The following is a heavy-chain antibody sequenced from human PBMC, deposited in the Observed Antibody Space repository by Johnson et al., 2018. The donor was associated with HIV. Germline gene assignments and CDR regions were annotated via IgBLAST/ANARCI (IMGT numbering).Heavy chain of an antibody. Sequence: QVQLVESEGGVVQPGGSLRLSCAASGFTFSSYGMHWVRQAPGKWVEWVSVIYSGGSTYYADSVKGRFTISRDNSKNTLYLQMNSLRAEDTAVYYCHNPSSWSPSGDFDIWGQGTMVTVSS. D-gene: IGHD6-13*01. CDR2: IYSGGST. V-gene: IGHV3-NL1*01. CDR3: HNPSSWSPSGDFDI. J-gene: IGHJ3*02. CDR1: GFTFSSYG.